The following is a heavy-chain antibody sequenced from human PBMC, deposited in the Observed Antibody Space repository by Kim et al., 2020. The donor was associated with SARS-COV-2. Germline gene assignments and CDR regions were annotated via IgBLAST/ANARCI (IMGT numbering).Heavy chain of an antibody. J-gene: IGHJ5*02. Sequence: SETLSLTCAVYGGSFSGYYWSWIRHPPGRGLEWIGEIYHSGSTNYNPSLKSRVTISLGTSKNQFSLKLSSVTAADTSVYFCARSLSYATSSSWVRCDPWG. CDR3: ARSLSYATSSSWVRCDP. CDR2: IYHSGST. CDR1: GGSFSGYY. D-gene: IGHD6-13*01. V-gene: IGHV4-34*01.